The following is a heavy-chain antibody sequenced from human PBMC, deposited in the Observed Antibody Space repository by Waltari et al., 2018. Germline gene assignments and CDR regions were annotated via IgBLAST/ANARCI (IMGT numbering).Heavy chain of an antibody. CDR2: IYSGGST. CDR3: ARDLESSFVSFDI. Sequence: EVQLVETGGGLIQPGGSLRLSCAASGFTVSGNYMRWVRQAQGKGLEWVSVIYSGGSTYYADSVKGRFTISRDNSKNTLYLQMNSLRAEDTAVYYCARDLESSFVSFDIWGQGTMVTVSS. J-gene: IGHJ3*02. D-gene: IGHD6-13*01. V-gene: IGHV3-53*02. CDR1: GFTVSGNY.